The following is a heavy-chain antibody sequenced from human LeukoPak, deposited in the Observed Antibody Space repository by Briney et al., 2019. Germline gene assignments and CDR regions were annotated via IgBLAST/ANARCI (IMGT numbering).Heavy chain of an antibody. J-gene: IGHJ4*02. CDR3: ARLSRSSFDY. Sequence: ASVKVSCKDSGYTFTSYGISWVRQAPGQGLEWMGWISAYNGNTNYAQKLQGRVTITRDTSASTAYMELSSLRSEDMAVYYCARLSRSSFDYWGQGTLVTVSS. V-gene: IGHV1-18*03. CDR2: ISAYNGNT. D-gene: IGHD2/OR15-2a*01. CDR1: GYTFTSYG.